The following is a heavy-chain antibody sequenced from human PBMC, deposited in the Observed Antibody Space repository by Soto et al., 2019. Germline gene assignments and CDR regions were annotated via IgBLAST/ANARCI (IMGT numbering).Heavy chain of an antibody. CDR3: SSEGGYREGPDSCQYYFDY. V-gene: IGHV1-2*02. Sequence: QVQLVQSGAELKKPGASVKVSCKASGYTFTGYYMHWVRQAPGQGREWMGWINPNRGATNYAQKFEGKVRITRNTAVNTDYTELRRRRSDDTAVNACSSEGGYREGPDSCQYYFDYWGQGTLVNVSS. CDR1: GYTFTGYY. D-gene: IGHD5-18*01. J-gene: IGHJ4*02. CDR2: INPNRGAT.